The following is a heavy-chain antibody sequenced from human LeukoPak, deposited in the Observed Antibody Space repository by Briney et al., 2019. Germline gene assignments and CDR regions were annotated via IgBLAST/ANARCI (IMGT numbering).Heavy chain of an antibody. J-gene: IGHJ3*02. Sequence: PSETLSLTCTVSGGSLSGYYWSWIRQPPGKGLEWIGYIDYSGSTNYNPSLKSRFSISVDTSKNQFSLKLGSVTAADTAVYYCARDLYDLRAFDIWGQGTMVTVSS. CDR3: ARDLYDLRAFDI. CDR2: IDYSGST. CDR1: GGSLSGYY. D-gene: IGHD3-3*01. V-gene: IGHV4-59*12.